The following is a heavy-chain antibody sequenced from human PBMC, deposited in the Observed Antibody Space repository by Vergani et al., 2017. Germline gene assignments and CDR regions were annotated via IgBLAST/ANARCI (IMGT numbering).Heavy chain of an antibody. Sequence: DVQLVESGGGLVQPGRSLRLSCAASGFTFDDYAMHWVRHAPGKGLEWVSGISWNSGSIGYADSVKGRFTISRDNAKNSLYLQMNSLRAEDTALYYCAKSVDYYDSSGYYSYWGQGTLVTVSS. D-gene: IGHD3-22*01. CDR2: ISWNSGSI. CDR3: AKSVDYYDSSGYYSY. CDR1: GFTFDDYA. J-gene: IGHJ4*02. V-gene: IGHV3-9*01.